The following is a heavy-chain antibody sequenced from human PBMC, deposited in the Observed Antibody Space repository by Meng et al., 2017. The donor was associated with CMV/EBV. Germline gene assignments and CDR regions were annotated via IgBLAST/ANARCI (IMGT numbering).Heavy chain of an antibody. CDR3: ARVRGSYSLDY. Sequence: GGSLRLSCAASGFTFSNYWMHWVRQAPGKGLVWVSHINSDASSTDYADSVKGRFTISRDNAKNSLYLQMNSLRAEDTAVYYCARVRGSYSLDYWGQGTLVTVSS. J-gene: IGHJ4*02. V-gene: IGHV3-74*01. D-gene: IGHD1-26*01. CDR2: INSDASST. CDR1: GFTFSNYW.